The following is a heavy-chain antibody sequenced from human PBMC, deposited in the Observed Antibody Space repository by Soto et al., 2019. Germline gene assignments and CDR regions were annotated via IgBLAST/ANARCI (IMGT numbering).Heavy chain of an antibody. Sequence: QVQLVESGGGVVQPGRSLRLSCAASGFTFSTYGMHWVRQAPGKGLEWVAVIWYDGTSRFYGDFVKGRFTISRDNSNNTLYLQLNSLRPDDTAVYNCARTPLTSDAFDIWGQGTRVTVSS. CDR2: IWYDGTSR. J-gene: IGHJ3*02. CDR3: ARTPLTSDAFDI. V-gene: IGHV3-33*01. CDR1: GFTFSTYG. D-gene: IGHD3-16*01.